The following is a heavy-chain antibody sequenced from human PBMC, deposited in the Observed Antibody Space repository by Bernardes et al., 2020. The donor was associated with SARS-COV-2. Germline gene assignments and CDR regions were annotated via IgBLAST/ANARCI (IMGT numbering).Heavy chain of an antibody. Sequence: VGSLRLSCAASGFTFVNYAMSWVRQAPGKGLECVSVLSGSGLATYYADSVKGRFTVSRDNSKNTLYLQMNTLRAEDTAIYYCAKLRQWLPPGYFDYWGQGILVSGSS. D-gene: IGHD6-19*01. CDR3: AKLRQWLPPGYFDY. CDR2: LSGSGLAT. J-gene: IGHJ4*02. V-gene: IGHV3-23*01. CDR1: GFTFVNYA.